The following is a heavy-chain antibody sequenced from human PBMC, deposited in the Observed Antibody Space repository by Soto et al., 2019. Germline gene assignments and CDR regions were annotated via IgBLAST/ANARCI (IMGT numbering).Heavy chain of an antibody. CDR3: ARDWDVDTATAAGY. D-gene: IGHD5-18*01. J-gene: IGHJ4*02. CDR1: GFTFSSYA. V-gene: IGHV3-30-3*01. Sequence: QVQLVESGGGVVQPGRSLRLSCAASGFTFSSYAMHRVRQAPGKGLEWVAVISYDGSNKYYADSVKGRFTISRDNSKNTLYLLMNSLRAEDTAVYYCARDWDVDTATAAGYWGQGTLVTVSS. CDR2: ISYDGSNK.